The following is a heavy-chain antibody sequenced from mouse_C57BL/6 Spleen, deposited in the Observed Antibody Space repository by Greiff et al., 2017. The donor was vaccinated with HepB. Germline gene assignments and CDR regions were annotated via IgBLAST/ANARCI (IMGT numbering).Heavy chain of an antibody. J-gene: IGHJ3*01. Sequence: EVQLQQSGPGLVKPSPSLSLTCSVTGYSITSGYYWNWIRQFPGNKLEWMGYISYDGSNNYNPSLKNRISITRDTSKNQFFLKLNSVTTEDTATYYCASSLYGYDDGFAYWGQGTLVTVSA. CDR2: ISYDGSN. CDR3: ASSLYGYDDGFAY. CDR1: GYSITSGYY. D-gene: IGHD2-2*01. V-gene: IGHV3-6*01.